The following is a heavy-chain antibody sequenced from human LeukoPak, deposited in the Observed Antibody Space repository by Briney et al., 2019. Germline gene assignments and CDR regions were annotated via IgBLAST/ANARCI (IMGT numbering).Heavy chain of an antibody. J-gene: IGHJ4*02. CDR1: GFTFSSYG. D-gene: IGHD4-17*01. CDR2: ISEGVGNT. V-gene: IGHV3-23*01. Sequence: GGSLRLSCAASGFTFSSYGMSWVRQAPGKGLEWVSGISEGVGNTYYADSVKGRFTISRDHSKNTLYLQMNSLRAEDTALYYCAKREKGTTGRFFDYWGQGTLVTVSS. CDR3: AKREKGTTGRFFDY.